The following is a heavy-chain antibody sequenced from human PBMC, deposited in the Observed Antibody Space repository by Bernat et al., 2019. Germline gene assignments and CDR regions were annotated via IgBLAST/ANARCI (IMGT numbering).Heavy chain of an antibody. CDR2: IYPGDSDT. CDR1: GYSFTSHW. D-gene: IGHD6-6*01. Sequence: EAQLVQSGSEVKKPGESLKISCNGSGYSFTSHWIGWVRQMPGKRLEWMGIIYPGDSDTRYSRSSQAQVTTSAVTSISTAYRQWSSLKASVTAMYYCARTGMEQLGEWGYYYYYMDVWGKGTTVTVSS. J-gene: IGHJ6*03. V-gene: IGHV5-51*01. CDR3: ARTGMEQLGEWGYYYYYMDV.